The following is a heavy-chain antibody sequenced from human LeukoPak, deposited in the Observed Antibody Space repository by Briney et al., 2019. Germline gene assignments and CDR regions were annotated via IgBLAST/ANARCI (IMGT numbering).Heavy chain of an antibody. D-gene: IGHD6-19*01. Sequence: SETLSLTCTVSGGSISSYYWSWIRQPPGKGLEWIGYIYYSGSTNYNPSLKSRVTISVDTSKNQFSLKLGSVTAADTAVYYCARDQWPYAFDIWGQGTMVTVSS. CDR1: GGSISSYY. CDR2: IYYSGST. V-gene: IGHV4-59*01. CDR3: ARDQWPYAFDI. J-gene: IGHJ3*02.